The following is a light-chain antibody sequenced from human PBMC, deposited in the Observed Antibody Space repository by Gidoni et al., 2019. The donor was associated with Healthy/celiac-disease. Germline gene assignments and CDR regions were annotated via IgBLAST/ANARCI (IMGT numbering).Light chain of an antibody. CDR3: QSKFT. J-gene: IGKJ3*01. V-gene: IGKV1-5*03. Sequence: DIQMTQSPSTLSASVGDRVTITCRASQSISSWLDWYQQKPGKAPKLLFYKASSLESGVPSRFSGSGSGTEFTLTISSLQPDYFAPYCCQSKFTFGPGTKVDIK. CDR2: KAS. CDR1: QSISSW.